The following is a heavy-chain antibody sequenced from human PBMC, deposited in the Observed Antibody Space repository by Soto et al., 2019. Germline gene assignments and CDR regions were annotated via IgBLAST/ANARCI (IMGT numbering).Heavy chain of an antibody. CDR3: ARDIGFDYVN. CDR1: GFNVMSYW. Sequence: GGSLRLSCAVSGFNVMSYWMSWVRQAPGKGLEWVASIKEDGGEIYYLQSVRGRFTISRDSAGNALHLAMNYLSAEDTGVYFCARDIGFDYVNWGQGTLVTVS. D-gene: IGHD3-16*01. V-gene: IGHV3-7*01. CDR2: IKEDGGEI. J-gene: IGHJ4*02.